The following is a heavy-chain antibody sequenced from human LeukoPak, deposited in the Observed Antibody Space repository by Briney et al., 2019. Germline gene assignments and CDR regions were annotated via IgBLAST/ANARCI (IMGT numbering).Heavy chain of an antibody. J-gene: IGHJ6*02. V-gene: IGHV1-69*13. CDR3: ARRPQYCSGGSCYAYPNYGMDV. CDR1: GGTFSSYA. D-gene: IGHD2-15*01. Sequence: SVMVSCKASGGTFSSYAISWVRQAPGQWLEWMGGIIPIFGTANYAQKFHGRVTITADESTSTAYMELSSLRSEDTAVYYCARRPQYCSGGSCYAYPNYGMDVWGQGTTVTVSS. CDR2: IIPIFGTA.